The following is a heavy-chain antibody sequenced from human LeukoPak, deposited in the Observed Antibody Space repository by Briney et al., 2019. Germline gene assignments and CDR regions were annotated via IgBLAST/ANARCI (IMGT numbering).Heavy chain of an antibody. V-gene: IGHV4-39*01. Sequence: SETLSLTRTVSGGSISSSSYYWGWIRQPPGKGLEWMGSIYYSGSTYYNPSLNSRVTISVDTSKNQFSLKLSSVTAAHTAVYYCATNPPPPIVVVPAAKYYYGMDVWGQGTTVTVSS. CDR2: IYYSGST. D-gene: IGHD2-2*01. CDR3: ATNPPPPIVVVPAAKYYYGMDV. J-gene: IGHJ6*02. CDR1: GGSISSSSYY.